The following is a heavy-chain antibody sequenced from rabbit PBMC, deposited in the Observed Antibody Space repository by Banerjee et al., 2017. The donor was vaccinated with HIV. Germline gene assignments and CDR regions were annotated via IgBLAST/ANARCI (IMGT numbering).Heavy chain of an antibody. Sequence: QSLEESGGDLVKPGASLTLTCTASGFSFTRSYWMCWVRQAPGKGLEWIACIDADNYYTYYASWAKGRFTISKTSSTTVTLQVTSLTAADTATYFCARFGDSSGWGGDLWGQGTLVTV. D-gene: IGHD4-1*01. V-gene: IGHV1S40*01. CDR2: IDADNYYT. CDR3: ARFGDSSGWGGDL. J-gene: IGHJ4*01. CDR1: GFSFTRSYW.